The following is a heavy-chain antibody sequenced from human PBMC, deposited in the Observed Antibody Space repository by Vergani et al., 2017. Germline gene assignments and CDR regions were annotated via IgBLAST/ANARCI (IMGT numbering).Heavy chain of an antibody. J-gene: IGHJ4*02. Sequence: EVQLVESGGGLVQPGGSLRLSCAASGFTFSSYAMSWVRQAPEKGLEWVSGISWNSGSIGYADSVKGRFTISRDNAKNSLYLQMNSLRAEDTALYYCAKAMYYYDSSGYYPFDYWGQGTLVTVSS. CDR3: AKAMYYYDSSGYYPFDY. CDR2: ISWNSGSI. CDR1: GFTFSSYA. D-gene: IGHD3-22*01. V-gene: IGHV3-9*01.